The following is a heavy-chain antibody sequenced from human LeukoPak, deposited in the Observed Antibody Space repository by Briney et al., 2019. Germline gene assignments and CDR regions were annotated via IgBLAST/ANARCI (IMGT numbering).Heavy chain of an antibody. D-gene: IGHD6-13*01. CDR3: ARRSSSWFDY. J-gene: IGHJ4*02. Sequence: RPSETLSLTCTVSGGSISSSDYYWNWIRQAPGKGLEWIGSIYHSGSTYYNPSLKSRVTISVDTSKNQFSLKLSSVTAADTAVYYCARRSSSWFDYWGQGTLVTVSS. CDR2: IYHSGST. V-gene: IGHV4-39*07. CDR1: GGSISSSDYY.